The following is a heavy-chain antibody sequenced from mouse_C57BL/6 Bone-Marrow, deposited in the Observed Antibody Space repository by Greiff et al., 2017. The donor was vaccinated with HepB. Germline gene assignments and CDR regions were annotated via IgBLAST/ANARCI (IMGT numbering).Heavy chain of an antibody. V-gene: IGHV1-81*01. D-gene: IGHD1-1*01. Sequence: QVHVKQSGAELARPGASVKLSCKASGYTFTSYGISWVKQRTGQGLEWIGEIYPRSGNTYYNEKFKGKATLTADKSSSTAYMELRSLTSEDSAVYFCARAGYYGSSYHYYAMDYWGQGTSVTVSS. CDR1: GYTFTSYG. CDR3: ARAGYYGSSYHYYAMDY. CDR2: IYPRSGNT. J-gene: IGHJ4*01.